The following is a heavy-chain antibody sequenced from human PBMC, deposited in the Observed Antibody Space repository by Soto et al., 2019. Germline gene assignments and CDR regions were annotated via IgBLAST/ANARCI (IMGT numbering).Heavy chain of an antibody. CDR2: VHPYEGTT. J-gene: IGHJ4*02. CDR3: AREYYYTTTWIDY. Sequence: GSVKVSCQTSRFLFTSYPLSWVRQAPGQGLEWLAWVHPYEGTTKVAHQFRDRLTLTTDTSAATVLMELTSLTSDDTAVYFCAREYYYTTTWIDYWGQGTMVTVSS. D-gene: IGHD1-26*01. CDR1: RFLFTSYP. V-gene: IGHV1-18*04.